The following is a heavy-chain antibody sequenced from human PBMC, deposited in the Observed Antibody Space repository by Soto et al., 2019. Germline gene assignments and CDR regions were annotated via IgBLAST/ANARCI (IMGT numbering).Heavy chain of an antibody. CDR3: AQVSPPSGRGPVEA. Sequence: SETLSLTCTVSGASMGRSTYYWGWLRQPPGKGPEWIASIYHGESPYYNPSLKSRVTISADTSQNQFFLTLTSVTAADTAVYFCAQVSPPSGRGPVEAWGQGTLVTVSS. D-gene: IGHD3-10*01. J-gene: IGHJ1*01. V-gene: IGHV4-39*01. CDR1: GASMGRSTYY. CDR2: IYHGESP.